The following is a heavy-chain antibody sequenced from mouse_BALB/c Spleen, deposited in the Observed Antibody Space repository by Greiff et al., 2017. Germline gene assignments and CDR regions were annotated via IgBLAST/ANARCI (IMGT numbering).Heavy chain of an antibody. Sequence: EVMLVESGGGLVQPGGSLKLSCAASGFTFSSYTMSWVRQTPEKRLEWVAYISNGGGSTYYPDTVKGRFTISRDNAKNTLYLQMSSLKSEETAMYYCARHPGGAAWFAYWGQGTLVTVSA. D-gene: IGHD4-1*01. CDR1: GFTFSSYT. CDR2: ISNGGGST. J-gene: IGHJ3*01. CDR3: ARHPGGAAWFAY. V-gene: IGHV5-12-2*01.